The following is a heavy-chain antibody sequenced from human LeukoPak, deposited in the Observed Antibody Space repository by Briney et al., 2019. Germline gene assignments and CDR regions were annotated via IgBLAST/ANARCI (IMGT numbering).Heavy chain of an antibody. CDR3: ARDLEVAGTADAFDI. D-gene: IGHD6-19*01. CDR1: GGSISGYY. CDR2: IYHSGST. V-gene: IGHV4-59*12. J-gene: IGHJ3*02. Sequence: PSETLSLTCTVSGGSISGYYWSWIRQPPGKGLEWIGEIYHSGSTNYNPSLKSRVTISVDTSKNHFSLKLSSVTAADTPVYYCARDLEVAGTADAFDIWGEGRMVTVSS.